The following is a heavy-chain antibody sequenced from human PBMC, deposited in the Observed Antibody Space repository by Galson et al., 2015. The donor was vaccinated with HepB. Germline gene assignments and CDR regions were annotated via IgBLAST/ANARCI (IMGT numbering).Heavy chain of an antibody. Sequence: PALVKPTQTLTLTCTFSGFSLSTSRMCVSWIRQSPGKALEWLTRIDWDDDKSYNTSLKTRLTISKDTPKNQVVLTTTNLDPEDTATYYCSRTSLVGPRIYYFDSWGQGTLVTVSS. J-gene: IGHJ4*02. CDR2: IDWDDDK. V-gene: IGHV2-70*11. CDR1: GFSLSTSRMC. CDR3: SRTSLVGPRIYYFDS. D-gene: IGHD1-26*01.